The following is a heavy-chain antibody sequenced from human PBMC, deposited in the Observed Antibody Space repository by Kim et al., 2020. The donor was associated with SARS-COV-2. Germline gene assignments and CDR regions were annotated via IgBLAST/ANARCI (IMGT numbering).Heavy chain of an antibody. J-gene: IGHJ4*02. V-gene: IGHV3-9*01. Sequence: GGSLRLSCAASGFTFGDYAMHWVRQAPGKGLEWVSNINWNSGSIDYADSVKGRFTISRYNAKNSLYLQMNSLSAEDTSLSYCAKGYSYAEFWGQGTLVTV. CDR2: INWNSGSI. D-gene: IGHD5-18*01. CDR1: GFTFGDYA. CDR3: AKGYSYAEF.